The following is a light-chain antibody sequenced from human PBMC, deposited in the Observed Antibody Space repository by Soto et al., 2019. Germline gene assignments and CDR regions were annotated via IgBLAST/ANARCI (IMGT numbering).Light chain of an antibody. CDR2: DAS. Sequence: VLTQSPATLSLSPGERATLSCRASQSVSSSHLAWYQQKPGQAPRLLIYDASNRATGIPARFSGSGSGTDFTLTISSLEPEDFAVYYCQQRSNWRRTFGQGTKVDIK. CDR1: QSVSSSH. CDR3: QQRSNWRRT. J-gene: IGKJ1*01. V-gene: IGKV3-11*01.